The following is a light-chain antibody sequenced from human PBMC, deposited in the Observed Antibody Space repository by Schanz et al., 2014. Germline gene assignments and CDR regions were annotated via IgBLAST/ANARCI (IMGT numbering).Light chain of an antibody. J-gene: IGLJ2*01. CDR3: SSYTRSSPVV. Sequence: QSALIQPPSVSGSPGQSVTISCTGTSSDVGTYDDVSWYQQHPGTVPKPMIYNVNTQPAGVPDRFSGSKSGNTASMTISGLQAEDEADYYCSSYTRSSPVVFGGGTKLTVL. V-gene: IGLV2-18*02. CDR1: SSDVGTYDD. CDR2: NVN.